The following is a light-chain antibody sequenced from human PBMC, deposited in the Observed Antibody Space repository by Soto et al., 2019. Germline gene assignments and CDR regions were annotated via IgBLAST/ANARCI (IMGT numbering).Light chain of an antibody. CDR1: QSIRSD. J-gene: IGKJ5*01. CDR3: HQYNNWPPIT. CDR2: GAS. V-gene: IGKV3-15*01. Sequence: EIVMTQSPASLSVSPGERVTLSCRASQSIRSDLAWYQHKPGQAPRLLMYGASTRATGTPARLSGSGSGTEFTLTISSLQSEDFAVYFCHQYNNWPPITFGQGTRLEIK.